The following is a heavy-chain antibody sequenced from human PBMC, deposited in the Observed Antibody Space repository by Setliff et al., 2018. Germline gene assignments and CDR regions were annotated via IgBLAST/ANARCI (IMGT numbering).Heavy chain of an antibody. Sequence: SETLSLTCAVSGYFISSGYYWGWIRQPPGKGLEWIGSIYHSGSTYYNPSLKSRVTISVDTSKKQFPLKLSSVTAADTAVYYCARRHCSGGSCYSLNYFDYWGQGTLVTVSS. CDR2: IYHSGST. D-gene: IGHD2-15*01. J-gene: IGHJ4*02. CDR3: ARRHCSGGSCYSLNYFDY. V-gene: IGHV4-38-2*01. CDR1: GYFISSGYY.